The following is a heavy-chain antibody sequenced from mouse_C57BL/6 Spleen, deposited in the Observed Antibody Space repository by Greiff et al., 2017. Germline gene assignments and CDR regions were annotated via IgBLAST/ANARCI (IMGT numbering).Heavy chain of an antibody. J-gene: IGHJ4*01. Sequence: VQLKESGAELVRPGTSVKMSCKASGYTFTNYWIGWAKQRPGHGLEWIGDIYPGGGYTNYNEKFKGKATLTADKSSSTAYMQFSSLTSEDSAIYYCARSNYGSSLYAMDYWGQGTSVTVSS. D-gene: IGHD1-1*01. CDR3: ARSNYGSSLYAMDY. V-gene: IGHV1-63*01. CDR2: IYPGGGYT. CDR1: GYTFTNYW.